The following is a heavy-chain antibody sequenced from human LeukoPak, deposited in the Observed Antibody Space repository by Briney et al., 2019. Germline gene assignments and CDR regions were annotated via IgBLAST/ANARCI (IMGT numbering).Heavy chain of an antibody. J-gene: IGHJ4*02. V-gene: IGHV3-7*01. CDR3: ARGDYYGSGIPN. CDR2: IKKDGSGI. Sequence: GGSLRLSCAVSGFPFSNSWMYWVRQAPGKGLEGVANIKKDGSGISYVDSVKGRFTISRDNAMNSLYLQMNSLRAEGTAVYYCARGDYYGSGIPNWGQGTLVTVSS. CDR1: GFPFSNSW. D-gene: IGHD3-10*01.